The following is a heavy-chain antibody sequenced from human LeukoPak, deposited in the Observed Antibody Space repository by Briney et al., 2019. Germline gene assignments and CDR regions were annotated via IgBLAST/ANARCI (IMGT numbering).Heavy chain of an antibody. Sequence: SETLSLTCTVSGGSISSYYWSWIRQPPGKGLEWIGEINHSGSTNYNPSLKSRVTISVDTSKNQFSLKLSSVTAADTAVYYCARRRRGYSYGFDYWGQGTLVTVSS. D-gene: IGHD5-18*01. CDR1: GGSISSYY. J-gene: IGHJ4*02. V-gene: IGHV4-34*01. CDR3: ARRRRGYSYGFDY. CDR2: INHSGST.